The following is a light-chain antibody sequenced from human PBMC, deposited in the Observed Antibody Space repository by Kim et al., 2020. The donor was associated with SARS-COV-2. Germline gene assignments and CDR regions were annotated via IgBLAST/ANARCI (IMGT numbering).Light chain of an antibody. Sequence: SYELTQPPSVSVAPGKTATITCGGNNIGSKSVQWYQQKPGQAPVLVIYDDRDRPSGIPERFSGSNSGNTATLTISRVEAGDEADYFCPVWDTPSVNDV. CDR2: DDR. V-gene: IGLV3-21*04. CDR1: NIGSKS. CDR3: PVWDTPSVNDV. J-gene: IGLJ1*01.